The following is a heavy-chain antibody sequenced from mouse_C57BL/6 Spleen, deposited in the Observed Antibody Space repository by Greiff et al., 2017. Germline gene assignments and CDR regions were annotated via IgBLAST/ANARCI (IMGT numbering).Heavy chain of an antibody. J-gene: IGHJ1*03. CDR3: TITTVGGYFDV. Sequence: QVQLQQPGAELVMPGASVKLSCKASGYTFTSYWMHWVKQRPGQGLEWIGELDPSDSYTNYNQKFKGKSTLTVDKSSSTAYMQLSSLTSEDSAVYYCTITTVGGYFDVWGTGTTVTVSS. CDR2: LDPSDSYT. CDR1: GYTFTSYW. D-gene: IGHD1-1*01. V-gene: IGHV1-69*01.